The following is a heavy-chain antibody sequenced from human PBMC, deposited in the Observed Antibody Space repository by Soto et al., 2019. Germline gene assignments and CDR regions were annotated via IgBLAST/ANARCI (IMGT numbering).Heavy chain of an antibody. CDR2: IYSGGGT. CDR3: ASGTTVTPRGVTFDY. D-gene: IGHD4-17*01. Sequence: GVLRLSCAASGLTVSSNYMRWVRQAPGKGLEWVSIIYSGGGTDYADSVKGRFTISRDNSKNTLYLQMNSLRAGDTAVYYCASGTTVTPRGVTFDYWDQGTRLTVSS. CDR1: GLTVSSNY. V-gene: IGHV3-53*01. J-gene: IGHJ4*02.